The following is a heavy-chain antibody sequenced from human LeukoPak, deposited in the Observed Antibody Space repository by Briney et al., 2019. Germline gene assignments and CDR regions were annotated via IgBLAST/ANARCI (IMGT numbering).Heavy chain of an antibody. CDR2: IYYSGST. J-gene: IGHJ4*02. D-gene: IGHD6-19*01. Sequence: SETLSLTCAVYGGSFSGYYWSWIRQPPGKGLEWIGSIYYSGSTYYNPSLKSRVTISVDTSKNQFSLKLSSVTAADTAVYYCARDSSGWIDYWGQGTLVTVSS. V-gene: IGHV4-34*01. CDR1: GGSFSGYY. CDR3: ARDSSGWIDY.